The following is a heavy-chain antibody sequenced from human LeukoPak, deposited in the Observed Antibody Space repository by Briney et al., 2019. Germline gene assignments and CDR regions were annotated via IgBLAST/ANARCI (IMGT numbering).Heavy chain of an antibody. CDR3: ARATYYYDSSGYYYWGVYFDY. D-gene: IGHD3-22*01. CDR2: IHYGGST. J-gene: IGHJ4*02. Sequence: PSETLSLTCTVSGGSISSGGYYWSWIRQHPGKGLEWIGYIHYGGSTYYNPSLKSRVTISVDTSKNQFSLKLSSVTAADTAVYYCARATYYYDSSGYYYWGVYFDYWGQGTLVTVSS. V-gene: IGHV4-31*03. CDR1: GGSISSGGYY.